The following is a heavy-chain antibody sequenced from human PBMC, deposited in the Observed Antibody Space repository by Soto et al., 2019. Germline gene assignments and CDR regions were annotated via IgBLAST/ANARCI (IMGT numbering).Heavy chain of an antibody. CDR2: IYYSGST. CDR1: GGSISSSIYY. J-gene: IGHJ6*02. Sequence: PSETLSLTCTVSGGSISSSIYYWGWIRHPPGKGLEWIGSIYYSGSTYYNPSLKSRVTISVDTSKNQFSLKLSSVTAADTAVYYCARQAYDILTGYYPYYYYYGMDVWGQGTTVTVSS. CDR3: ARQAYDILTGYYPYYYYYGMDV. V-gene: IGHV4-39*01. D-gene: IGHD3-9*01.